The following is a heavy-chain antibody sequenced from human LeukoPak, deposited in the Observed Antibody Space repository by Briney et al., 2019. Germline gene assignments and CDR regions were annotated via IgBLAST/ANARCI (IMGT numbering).Heavy chain of an antibody. CDR1: GGSISSSSYY. CDR2: IYYSGST. CDR3: ARDMVRGVISPRDAFDI. V-gene: IGHV4-39*07. Sequence: SETLSLTCTVSGGSISSSSYYWGWIRQPPGKGLEWIGSIYYSGSTYYNPSLKSRVTISVDTSKNQFSLKLSSVTAADTAVYYCARDMVRGVISPRDAFDIWGQGTMVTVSS. D-gene: IGHD3-10*01. J-gene: IGHJ3*02.